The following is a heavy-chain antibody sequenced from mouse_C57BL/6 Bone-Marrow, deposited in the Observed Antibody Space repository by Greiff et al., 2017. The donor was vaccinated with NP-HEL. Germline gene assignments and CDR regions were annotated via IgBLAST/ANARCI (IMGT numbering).Heavy chain of an antibody. CDR1: GFTFSSYA. V-gene: IGHV5-4*01. CDR3: AREATVVAFDY. J-gene: IGHJ2*01. CDR2: ISAGGSYT. D-gene: IGHD1-1*01. Sequence: EVKLMESGGGLVKPGGSLKLSCAASGFTFSSYAMSWVRQTPEQSLEWVATISAGGSYTYYPDNVKGRFTIARDNANNNPYLQMSHLKSEDTAMYYGAREATVVAFDYWGQGTTLTVSS.